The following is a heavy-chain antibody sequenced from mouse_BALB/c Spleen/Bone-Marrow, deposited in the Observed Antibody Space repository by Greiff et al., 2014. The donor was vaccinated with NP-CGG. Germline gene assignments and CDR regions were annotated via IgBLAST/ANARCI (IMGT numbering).Heavy chain of an antibody. J-gene: IGHJ4*01. Sequence: VKLMESGAELVRPGSSVKISCKSSGYSFSNYWMSWMKQRPGQGLEWIGQIYPGDGDTNYNGKFKGKATLTADKSSSTAYMQLSSLTSEDSAVYFCASRGDYSYAMDYWGQGTSVTVSS. D-gene: IGHD1-1*01. CDR1: GYSFSNYW. CDR3: ASRGDYSYAMDY. CDR2: IYPGDGDT. V-gene: IGHV1-80*01.